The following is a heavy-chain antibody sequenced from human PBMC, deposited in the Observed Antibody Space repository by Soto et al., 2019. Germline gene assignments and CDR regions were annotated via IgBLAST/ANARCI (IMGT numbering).Heavy chain of an antibody. Sequence: QVQLVQSGAEVKKPGSSVKVSCKASGGTFSSYTISWVRQAPGQGLEWMGRIIPILGIANYAQKFQGRVTITADKXXSXAXXELSSLRSEDTAVYYCARDRGSCSGGSCYPDAFDIWGQGTMVTVSS. CDR2: IIPILGIA. CDR3: ARDRGSCSGGSCYPDAFDI. J-gene: IGHJ3*02. V-gene: IGHV1-69*08. CDR1: GGTFSSYT. D-gene: IGHD2-15*01.